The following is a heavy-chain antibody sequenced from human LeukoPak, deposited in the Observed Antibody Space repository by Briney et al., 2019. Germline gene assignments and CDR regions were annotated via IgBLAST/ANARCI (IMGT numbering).Heavy chain of an antibody. Sequence: GGSLRLSCVASGFTFSNYVMNWVRQAPGKGLEWVSSISSSRSYIYYADSVKGRFTISRDNAKNSLFLQMNSLRAEDTAVYYCARPLYDSSGYPFDYWGQGTLVTVSS. D-gene: IGHD3-22*01. V-gene: IGHV3-21*01. CDR1: GFTFSNYV. CDR2: ISSSRSYI. J-gene: IGHJ4*02. CDR3: ARPLYDSSGYPFDY.